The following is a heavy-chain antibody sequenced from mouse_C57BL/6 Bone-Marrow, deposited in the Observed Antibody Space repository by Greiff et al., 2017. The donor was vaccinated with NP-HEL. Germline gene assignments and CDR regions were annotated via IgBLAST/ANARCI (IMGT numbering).Heavy chain of an antibody. CDR2: INPYNGGT. V-gene: IGHV1-19*01. D-gene: IGHD1-1*01. CDR3: ARRGHYYGSSPHGYFDV. CDR1: GYTFTDYY. Sequence: VQLQQSGPVLVKPGASVKMSCKASGYTFTDYYMNWVKQSHGKSLEWIGVINPYNGGTSYNQKFKGKATLTVDKSSSTAYMELNSLTSEDSAVYYCARRGHYYGSSPHGYFDVWGTGTTVTVSS. J-gene: IGHJ1*03.